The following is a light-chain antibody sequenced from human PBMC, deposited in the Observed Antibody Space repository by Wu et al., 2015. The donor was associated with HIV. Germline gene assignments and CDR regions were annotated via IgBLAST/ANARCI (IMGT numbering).Light chain of an antibody. CDR1: QSISSY. Sequence: DIQMTQSPSSLSASVGDRVTITCRASQSISSYLNWYQQKPGKAPKLLIYAASSLQSGLPSRFSGSGSGTDFTLTISSLEPEDFAVYFCQLYGHSLLFGGGSKLEIK. CDR3: QLYGHSLL. CDR2: AAS. J-gene: IGKJ4*01. V-gene: IGKV1-39*02.